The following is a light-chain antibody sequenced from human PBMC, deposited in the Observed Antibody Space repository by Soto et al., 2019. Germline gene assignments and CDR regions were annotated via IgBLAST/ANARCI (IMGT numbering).Light chain of an antibody. CDR1: QSVSYN. V-gene: IGKV3-15*01. J-gene: IGKJ4*01. Sequence: EIVMSQSPATLSVSPGERATLSCRASQSVSYNLAWYQQKPGQAPRLLIYAASTKATGIPARFSGSGSATEFALTISSLQSEDFAVYYCQQYNNWPPLTFGGGTKVEIK. CDR2: AAS. CDR3: QQYNNWPPLT.